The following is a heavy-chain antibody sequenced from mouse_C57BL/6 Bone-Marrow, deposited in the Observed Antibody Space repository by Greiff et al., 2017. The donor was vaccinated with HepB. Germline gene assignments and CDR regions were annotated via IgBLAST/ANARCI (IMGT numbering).Heavy chain of an antibody. CDR2: IRNKANGYTT. J-gene: IGHJ2*01. CDR3: ARSPYSLYYFDD. Sequence: EVMLVESGGGLVQPGGSLSLSCAASGFTFTDYYMSWVRPPPGKALEWLGVIRNKANGYTTEYSATVKGRFTISRENSQSILYLHMNALRAEDSATYYCARSPYSLYYFDDWGQGTTLTVSS. D-gene: IGHD2-12*01. CDR1: GFTFTDYY. V-gene: IGHV7-3*01.